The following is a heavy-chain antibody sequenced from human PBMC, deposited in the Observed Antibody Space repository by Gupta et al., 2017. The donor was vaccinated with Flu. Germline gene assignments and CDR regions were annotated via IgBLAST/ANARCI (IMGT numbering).Heavy chain of an antibody. CDR2: IYYNGNT. V-gene: IGHV4-31*03. D-gene: IGHD3-22*01. Sequence: QMQLQASGPGLVKPSQSLSLTCTVSRGSITTSNYYWNWIRQHPGKGLEWIGYIYYNGNTKYNPSLQSRVTISVDTSKNQFSLKLNSVTDADTAVYYCASAYESSGYSRDYWGQGTLVTVSP. CDR3: ASAYESSGYSRDY. CDR1: RGSITTSNYY. J-gene: IGHJ4*02.